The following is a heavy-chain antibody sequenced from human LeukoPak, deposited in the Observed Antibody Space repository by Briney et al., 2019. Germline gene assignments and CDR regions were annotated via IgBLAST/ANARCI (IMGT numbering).Heavy chain of an antibody. D-gene: IGHD6-13*01. J-gene: IGHJ4*02. Sequence: TSETLSLTCTVSGGSISSGSYYWSWIRQPAGKGLEWIGRIYTSGSTNYNPSLKSRVTISVDTSKNQFSLKLSSVTAADTAVYYCATGITIAAAYYFDYWGQGTLVTVSS. CDR2: IYTSGST. CDR3: ATGITIAAAYYFDY. V-gene: IGHV4-61*02. CDR1: GGSISSGSYY.